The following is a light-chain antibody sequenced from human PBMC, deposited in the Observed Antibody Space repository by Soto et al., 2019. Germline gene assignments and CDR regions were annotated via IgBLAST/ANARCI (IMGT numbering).Light chain of an antibody. V-gene: IGLV1-40*01. CDR1: SSNIGAGYD. CDR3: QSYDSSLSAWV. CDR2: GDN. Sequence: QSVLTQPPSVSGAPGQGVTISCTGSSSNIGAGYDVHWYQQLPGTAPKLLIYGDNNRPSGVPDRFSGSKSGTSASLAITGLQAEDEADYYCQSYDSSLSAWVFGGGTKLTVL. J-gene: IGLJ3*02.